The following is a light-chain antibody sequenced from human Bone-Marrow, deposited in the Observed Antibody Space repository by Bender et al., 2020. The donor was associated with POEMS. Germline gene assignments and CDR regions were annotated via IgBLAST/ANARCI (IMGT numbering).Light chain of an antibody. J-gene: IGLJ2*01. V-gene: IGLV2-14*01. CDR3: SSYTDSGDFVV. CDR1: SSDVGDYDY. CDR2: DVD. Sequence: QSALTQPPSASGSPGQSVTLSCTGTSSDVGDYDYVSWYQQHPGEAPKLMIYDVDSRPLGISNRFSGSKSGNTASLTISGLQAEDEADYFCSSYTDSGDFVVFGRGTWLTVL.